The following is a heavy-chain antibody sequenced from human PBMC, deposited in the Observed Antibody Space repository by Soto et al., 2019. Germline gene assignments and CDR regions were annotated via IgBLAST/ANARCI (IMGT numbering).Heavy chain of an antibody. D-gene: IGHD2-2*01. CDR1: GYTFTSYG. CDR2: ISAYNGNT. J-gene: IGHJ3*02. CDR3: ARDFIVVVPAAPDAFDI. V-gene: IGHV1-18*01. Sequence: ASVKVSCKASGYTFTSYGISCVRQAPGQGLEWMGWISAYNGNTNYAQKLQGRVTMTTDTSTSTAYMELRSLRSDDTAVYYCARDFIVVVPAAPDAFDIWGQGTMVTVSS.